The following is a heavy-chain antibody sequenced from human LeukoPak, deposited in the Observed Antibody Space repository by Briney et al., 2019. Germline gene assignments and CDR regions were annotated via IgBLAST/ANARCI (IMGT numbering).Heavy chain of an antibody. V-gene: IGHV3-48*01. CDR3: ARDRAPYYDYVWGSYRPTVHVYGMDV. CDR2: ISSSSSTI. Sequence: GGSLRLSCAASGFTFSSYSMNWVRQAPGKGLEWVSYISSSSSTIYYADSVKGRFTISRDNAKNSLYLQMNSLRAEDTAVYYCARDRAPYYDYVWGSYRPTVHVYGMDVWGQGTTVTVSS. D-gene: IGHD3-16*02. J-gene: IGHJ6*02. CDR1: GFTFSSYS.